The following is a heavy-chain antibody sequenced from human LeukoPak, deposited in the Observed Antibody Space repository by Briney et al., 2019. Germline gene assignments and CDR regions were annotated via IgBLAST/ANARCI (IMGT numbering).Heavy chain of an antibody. J-gene: IGHJ4*02. V-gene: IGHV3-9*01. CDR2: ISWNSGSI. CDR1: GFTFDDYA. Sequence: GRSLRLSCAASGFTFDDYAMHWVRQAPGKGLEWVSGISWNSGSIGYADSVKGRFTISRDNSKNTLYLQMNSLRAEDTAVYYCARDGLDYWGQGTLVTVSS. CDR3: ARDGLDY.